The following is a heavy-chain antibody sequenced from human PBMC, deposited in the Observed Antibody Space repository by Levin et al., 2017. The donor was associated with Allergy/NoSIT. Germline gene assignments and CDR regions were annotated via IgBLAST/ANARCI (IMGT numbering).Heavy chain of an antibody. CDR3: ARASMYYYDNGGAFDI. CDR1: GGSISSGDYY. J-gene: IGHJ3*02. D-gene: IGHD3-22*01. V-gene: IGHV4-30-4*01. Sequence: PSQTLSLTCTVSGGSISSGDYYWSWIRQPPGKGLEWIGYIYYSGSTYYNPSLKSRVTISVDTSKNQFSLKLSSVTAADTAVYYCARASMYYYDNGGAFDIWGQGTMVTVSS. CDR2: IYYSGST.